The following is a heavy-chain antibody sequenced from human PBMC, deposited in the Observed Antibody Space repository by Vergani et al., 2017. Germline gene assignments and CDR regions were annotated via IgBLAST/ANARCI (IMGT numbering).Heavy chain of an antibody. Sequence: QVQLQESGPGLVKPSQTLSLTCTVSGGSISSGSYYWSWIRQPAGKGLEWIGRIYTSGSTNYNPSLKSRGTLSVDTSKNQFSLKLSSVTAAYTARYYCARGKSGSGSYYPDADNWFDPWGQGTLVTVSS. V-gene: IGHV4-61*02. CDR3: ARGKSGSGSYYPDADNWFDP. CDR1: GGSISSGSYY. J-gene: IGHJ5*02. CDR2: IYTSGST. D-gene: IGHD3-10*01.